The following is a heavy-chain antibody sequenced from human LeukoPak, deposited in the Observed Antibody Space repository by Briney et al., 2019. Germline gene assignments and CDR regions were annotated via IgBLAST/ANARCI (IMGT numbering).Heavy chain of an antibody. Sequence: SETLSLTCTVSGGSISSYYWSWIRQPPGKGLEWIGYIYYSGSTNYNPSLKSRVTISVDTSKNQFSLKLSSVTAADTAVYYCAREGYSYGYGYRGQGTLVTVSS. D-gene: IGHD5-18*01. CDR2: IYYSGST. V-gene: IGHV4-59*01. CDR1: GGSISSYY. CDR3: AREGYSYGYGY. J-gene: IGHJ4*02.